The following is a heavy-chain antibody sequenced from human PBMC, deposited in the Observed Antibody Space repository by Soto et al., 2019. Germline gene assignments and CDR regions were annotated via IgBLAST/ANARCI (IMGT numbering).Heavy chain of an antibody. V-gene: IGHV3-23*01. CDR2: VSGSGGST. Sequence: EVQLLESGGGLVRPGGSLRLSCAASGFTFSSCAMSWVRQAPGQGLEWVSAVSGSGGSTEYADSVKGRFTVSRDNSTNALYLQMHSLRAEDTAVYYCAKDVTLRFNMIRGDFEYWGQGPVVTVSS. CDR1: GFTFSSCA. D-gene: IGHD3-10*01. J-gene: IGHJ4*02. CDR3: AKDVTLRFNMIRGDFEY.